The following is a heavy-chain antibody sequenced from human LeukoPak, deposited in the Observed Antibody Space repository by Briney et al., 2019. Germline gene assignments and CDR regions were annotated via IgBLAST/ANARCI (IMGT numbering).Heavy chain of an antibody. D-gene: IGHD3-16*01. CDR2: ISYDGSNK. J-gene: IGHJ4*02. CDR1: GFTFSSYG. CDR3: AKATWGEIDY. Sequence: GGSLRLSCAASGFTFSSYGMHWVRQAPGKGLEWVAVISYDGSNKCYADSVKGRFTISRDNSKNTLYLQMNSLRAEDTAVYYCAKATWGEIDYWGQGTLVTVSS. V-gene: IGHV3-30*18.